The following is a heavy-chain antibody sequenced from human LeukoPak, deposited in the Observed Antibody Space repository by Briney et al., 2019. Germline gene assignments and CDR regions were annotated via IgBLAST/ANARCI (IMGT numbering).Heavy chain of an antibody. Sequence: PSETLSLTCTVSGGSISSYYWSWIRQPAGKGLEWIGYIYYSGSTNYNPSLKSRVTISVDTSKNQFFLKLSSVTAADTAVYYCARYYGSGSPPALGFDPWGQGTLVTVSS. D-gene: IGHD3-10*01. CDR3: ARYYGSGSPPALGFDP. V-gene: IGHV4-59*01. CDR2: IYYSGST. J-gene: IGHJ5*02. CDR1: GGSISSYY.